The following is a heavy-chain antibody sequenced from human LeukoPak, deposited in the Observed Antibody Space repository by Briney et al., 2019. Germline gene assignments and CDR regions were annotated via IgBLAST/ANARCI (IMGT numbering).Heavy chain of an antibody. J-gene: IGHJ3*02. CDR3: ARSVTTVGLGAFDI. CDR1: GFTFSSYA. Sequence: PGGSLRLSCAASGFTFSSYAMSWVRQAPGKGLEWVSVIYSGGSTYNADSVKGRFTISRDNSKNTLYLQMNSLRAEDTAVYYCARSVTTVGLGAFDIWGQGTMVTVSS. D-gene: IGHD4-11*01. V-gene: IGHV3-53*01. CDR2: IYSGGST.